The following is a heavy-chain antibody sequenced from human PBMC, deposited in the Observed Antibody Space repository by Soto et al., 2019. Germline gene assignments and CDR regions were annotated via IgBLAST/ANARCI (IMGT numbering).Heavy chain of an antibody. Sequence: QGHPVQSGAEVKKPGASVKVSCKASGYTFTRYGISWVRQAPGQGLEWMGWISAYNGDTNYAQNLQGRVTMTIDTSTTTAYMELRSLTSDDTAVYYCAKNGQPPYYYYGLDVWGQGTTVTVSS. CDR3: AKNGQPPYYYYGLDV. CDR1: GYTFTRYG. CDR2: ISAYNGDT. V-gene: IGHV1-18*01. D-gene: IGHD2-8*01. J-gene: IGHJ6*02.